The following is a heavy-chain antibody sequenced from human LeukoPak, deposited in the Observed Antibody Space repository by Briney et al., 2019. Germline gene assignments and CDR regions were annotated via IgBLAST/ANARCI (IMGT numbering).Heavy chain of an antibody. V-gene: IGHV3-23*01. J-gene: IGHJ4*02. CDR2: ISGSGGST. Sequence: RGSLRLSCAASGFTFSSYAMSSVRQAPGKGLESVSAISGSGGSTYYADSVKGRFTISRDNSKNTLYLQMNSLRAEDTAVYYCAKDLRFLEWLPFDYWGQGTLVTVSS. CDR3: AKDLRFLEWLPFDY. D-gene: IGHD3-3*01. CDR1: GFTFSSYA.